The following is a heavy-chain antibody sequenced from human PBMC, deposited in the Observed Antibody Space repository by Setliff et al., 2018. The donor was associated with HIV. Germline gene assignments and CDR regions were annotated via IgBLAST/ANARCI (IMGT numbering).Heavy chain of an antibody. V-gene: IGHV3-48*01. CDR2: ISSSRSTT. CDR3: ARDGGSSPSPVSDYYYYYMDV. Sequence: PGGSLRLSCAASGFTFSSYSMNWVRQAPGKGLEWVSYISSSRSTTYYADSVKGRFTISRDNAKNSVYLQMNSLRAEDTAVYYCARDGGSSPSPVSDYYYYYMDVWGKGTTVTVSS. D-gene: IGHD1-26*01. J-gene: IGHJ6*03. CDR1: GFTFSSYS.